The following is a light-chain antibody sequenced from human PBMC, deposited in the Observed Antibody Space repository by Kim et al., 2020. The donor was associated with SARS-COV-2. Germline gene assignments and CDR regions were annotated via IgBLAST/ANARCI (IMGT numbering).Light chain of an antibody. Sequence: SASIGDRVTITCRASQGINNHLAWFQQKPGKAPKSLFYAASTLLSGVPSKFSGSGFGTDFTLTISSLQPEDFATYYCQQYSVYPLTFGGGTKVEI. CDR2: AAS. CDR3: QQYSVYPLT. J-gene: IGKJ4*01. CDR1: QGINNH. V-gene: IGKV1-16*02.